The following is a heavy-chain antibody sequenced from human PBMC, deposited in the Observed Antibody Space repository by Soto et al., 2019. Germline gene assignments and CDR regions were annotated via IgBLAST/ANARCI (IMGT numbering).Heavy chain of an antibody. CDR3: AGDRRGSGSYDGMDV. CDR1: GYTFTNDY. D-gene: IGHD3-10*01. CDR2: IIPNTGGR. V-gene: IGHV1-2*02. Sequence: GASVKVSCKASGYTFTNDYIHWVRQAPDERLEWMGWIIPNTGGRRYAQKFQGRVTMTTDTPISMVYMELSGLRSDDTGVFYCAGDRRGSGSYDGMDVWGQGTTVTVSS. J-gene: IGHJ6*02.